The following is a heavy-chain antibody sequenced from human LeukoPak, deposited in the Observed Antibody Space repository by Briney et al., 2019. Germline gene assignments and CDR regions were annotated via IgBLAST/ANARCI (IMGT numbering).Heavy chain of an antibody. D-gene: IGHD1-26*01. Sequence: PSETLSLTCAVYGGSFSGYYWSWIRQPPGKGLEWIGYIYYSGSTNYNPSLKSRVTISVDTSKNQFSLKLSSVTAADTAVYYCARADLIVGHWYFDLWGRGTLVTVSS. CDR1: GGSFSGYY. CDR3: ARADLIVGHWYFDL. J-gene: IGHJ2*01. V-gene: IGHV4-59*01. CDR2: IYYSGST.